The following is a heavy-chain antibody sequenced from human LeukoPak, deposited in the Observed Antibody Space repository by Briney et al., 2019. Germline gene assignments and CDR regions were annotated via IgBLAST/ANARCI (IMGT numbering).Heavy chain of an antibody. J-gene: IGHJ5*02. CDR2: ISYDGSNK. Sequence: GGSLRLSCAASGFTFSSYAMHWVRQAPGKGLEWVAVISYDGSNKYYADSVKGRFTISRDNSKNTLYLQMNSLRPEDTAVYYCARGFRFTSVPWGQGTLVTVSS. CDR1: GFTFSSYA. D-gene: IGHD2/OR15-2a*01. V-gene: IGHV3-30-3*01. CDR3: ARGFRFTSVP.